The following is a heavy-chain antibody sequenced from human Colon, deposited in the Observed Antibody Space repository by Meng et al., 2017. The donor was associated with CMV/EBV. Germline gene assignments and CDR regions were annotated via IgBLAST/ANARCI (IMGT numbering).Heavy chain of an antibody. V-gene: IGHV3-13*01. CDR3: ARETNSGRHWLGSLDL. D-gene: IGHD1-26*01. Sequence: GESLKISCAASGVTLGSSDLHWVRQPTGKGLEWVSAIGRISDTYYADSVKGRFTIPREDCKNSLYLQMNSLSAGDTAVYYCARETNSGRHWLGSLDLWGQGTMVTVSS. J-gene: IGHJ3*01. CDR2: IGRISDT. CDR1: GVTLGSSD.